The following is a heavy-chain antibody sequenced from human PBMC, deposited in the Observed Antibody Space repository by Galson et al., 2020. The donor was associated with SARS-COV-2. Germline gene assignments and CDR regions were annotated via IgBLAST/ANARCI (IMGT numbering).Heavy chain of an antibody. CDR3: ARHRRITILGVVSGPGWFDP. J-gene: IGHJ5*02. V-gene: IGHV4-4*07. D-gene: IGHD3-3*01. CDR2: IYTSGST. Sequence: SETLSLTCTVSGGSISSYYWSWIRQPAGKGLEWIGRIYTSGSTNYNPSLKSRVTMSVDTSKNQFSLKLSSVTAADTAVYYCARHRRITILGVVSGPGWFDPWGQGTLVTVSS. CDR1: GGSISSYY.